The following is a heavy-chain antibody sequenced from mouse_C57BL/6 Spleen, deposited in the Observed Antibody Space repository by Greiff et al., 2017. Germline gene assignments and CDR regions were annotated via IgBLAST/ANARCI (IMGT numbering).Heavy chain of an antibody. CDR1: GYTFTSYT. CDR3: ARSRDYYAMDY. Sequence: QVQLQQSGAELARPGASVKMSCKASGYTFTSYTMHWVKQRPGQGLEWIGYINPSSGYTKNNQKFKDKATLTADKSSSTAYMQLSSLTSEDSAVYYCARSRDYYAMDYWGQGTSVTVSS. CDR2: INPSSGYT. J-gene: IGHJ4*01. V-gene: IGHV1-4*01.